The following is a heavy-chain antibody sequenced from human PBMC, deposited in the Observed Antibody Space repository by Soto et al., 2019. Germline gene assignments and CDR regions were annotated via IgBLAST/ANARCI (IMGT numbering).Heavy chain of an antibody. CDR3: AKDRPPRTSGYFFDY. V-gene: IGHV3-23*01. D-gene: IGHD1-1*01. J-gene: IGHJ4*01. CDR1: GFTFSTYA. CDR2: VSASGLNT. Sequence: EVQLLESGGKLVQPGGSLTLSCAASGFTFSTYAMAWVRQAPGKGLEWVSGVSASGLNTDYADPVKGRFYISRDNSKNTVFLHMKSLRAEATALYYCAKDRPPRTSGYFFDYWGHGTPFTGSS.